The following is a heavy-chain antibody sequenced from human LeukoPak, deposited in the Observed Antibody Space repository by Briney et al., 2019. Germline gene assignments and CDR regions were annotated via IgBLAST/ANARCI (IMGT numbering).Heavy chain of an antibody. CDR1: GGTFSSYA. D-gene: IGHD2-15*01. CDR2: IIPIFGTA. J-gene: IGHJ4*02. Sequence: SVKVSCKASGGTFSSYAISWVRQAPGQGLEWMGRIIPIFGTANYAQKFQGRVTITTDESTSTAYMELSSLRSEDTAVYYCARGTIVVVVVAPDTYYFDYWGQGTLVTVSS. CDR3: ARGTIVVVVVAPDTYYFDY. V-gene: IGHV1-69*05.